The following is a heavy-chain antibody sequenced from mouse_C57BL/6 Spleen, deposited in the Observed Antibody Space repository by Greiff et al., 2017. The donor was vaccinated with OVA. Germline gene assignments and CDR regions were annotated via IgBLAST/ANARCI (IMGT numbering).Heavy chain of an antibody. J-gene: IGHJ2*01. V-gene: IGHV3-6*01. D-gene: IGHD1-1*01. CDR3: ARDPIYYYGSSYFDD. CDR1: GYSITSGYY. Sequence: EVQLVESGPGLVKPSQSLSLTCSVTGYSITSGYYWNWIRQFPGNKLEWMGYISYDGSNNYNPSLKNRISITRDTSKNQFFLKLNSVTTEDTATYYCARDPIYYYGSSYFDDWGQGTTLTVSS. CDR2: ISYDGSN.